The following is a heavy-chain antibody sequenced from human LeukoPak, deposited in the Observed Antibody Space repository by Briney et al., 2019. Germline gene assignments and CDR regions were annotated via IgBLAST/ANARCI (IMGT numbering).Heavy chain of an antibody. J-gene: IGHJ3*02. V-gene: IGHV1-2*02. D-gene: IGHD6-6*01. Sequence: GESLKISCKGSGYSFTSYWIGWVRQAPGQGLEWMGWINPNSGGTNYAQKFQGRVTMTRDTSISTAYMELSRLRSDDTAVYYCARDTEGSSSPSAFDIWGQGTMVTVSS. CDR2: INPNSGGT. CDR1: GYSFTSYW. CDR3: ARDTEGSSSPSAFDI.